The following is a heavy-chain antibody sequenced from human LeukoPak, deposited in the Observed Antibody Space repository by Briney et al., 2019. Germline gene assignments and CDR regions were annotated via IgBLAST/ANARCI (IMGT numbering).Heavy chain of an antibody. D-gene: IGHD3-10*01. CDR2: IYYTGST. CDR3: ARRGGSGRSFDY. J-gene: IGHJ4*02. V-gene: IGHV4-61*01. Sequence: SETLSLTCTVSGRSVSCGTYYWSWIRQPPGKGLEWIGYIYYTGSTNYNPSLKSRLTISVDTSKNQFSLKLSSVTAADAAVYYCARRGGSGRSFDYWGQGTLVTVSS. CDR1: GRSVSCGTYY.